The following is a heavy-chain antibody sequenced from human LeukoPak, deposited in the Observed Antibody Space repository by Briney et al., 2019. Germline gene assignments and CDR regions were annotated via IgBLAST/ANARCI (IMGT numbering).Heavy chain of an antibody. CDR3: AREVVPAASLYWYFDL. Sequence: SETLSLTCTVSAGSITNYYWSWIRQPPGKGLEWIGYIYYTGSTNYNPSLKSRVSISVDTSKNQFSLKLSSVTAADTAVYYCAREVVPAASLYWYFDLWGRGTLVTVSS. CDR1: AGSITNYY. V-gene: IGHV4-59*12. CDR2: IYYTGST. J-gene: IGHJ2*01. D-gene: IGHD2-2*01.